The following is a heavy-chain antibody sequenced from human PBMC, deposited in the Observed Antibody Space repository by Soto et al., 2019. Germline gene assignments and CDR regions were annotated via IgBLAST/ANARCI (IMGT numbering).Heavy chain of an antibody. CDR1: GDTFNFYS. CDR3: ASSYGSGYRAFDY. CDR2: VNPILSMS. Sequence: QVQLVQSGAEVKRPGSSVKVSCKASGDTFNFYSINWVRQAPGVGLEWVGRVNPILSMSNYAQRFRGRVTMTADKSKSTAYMELRSLRSEDTAIYYCASSYGSGYRAFDYWGQGALVTVSS. D-gene: IGHD3-10*01. V-gene: IGHV1-69*02. J-gene: IGHJ4*02.